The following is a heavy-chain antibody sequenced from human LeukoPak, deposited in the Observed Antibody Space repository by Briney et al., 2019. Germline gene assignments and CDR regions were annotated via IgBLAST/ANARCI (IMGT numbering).Heavy chain of an antibody. CDR2: ISRSSSYI. V-gene: IGHV3-21*06. CDR1: GFTFSNYD. J-gene: IGHJ5*02. D-gene: IGHD6-6*01. Sequence: GGSLRLSCAASGFTFSNYDMNWVRQAPGKGLEWVSSISRSSSYIYYADSVKGRFTISRDNSKNTLYLQMDSLRADDTAVYYCARRYSSSSRAPWFDPWGQGILVTVSS. CDR3: ARRYSSSSRAPWFDP.